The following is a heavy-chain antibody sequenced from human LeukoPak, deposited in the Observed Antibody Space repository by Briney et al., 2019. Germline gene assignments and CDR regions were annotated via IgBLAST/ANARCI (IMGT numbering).Heavy chain of an antibody. CDR3: ARARSAKWGFDY. D-gene: IGHD1-26*01. CDR1: GVSISSYY. V-gene: IGHV4-4*07. Sequence: SETLSLTCNVSGVSISSYYWSWIRQPAGKGLEWIGRIHTSGSTNYNPSLKSRVTMSVDTSKNQFSLKLSSVTAADTAIYYCARARSAKWGFDYWGQGILVTVSS. CDR2: IHTSGST. J-gene: IGHJ4*02.